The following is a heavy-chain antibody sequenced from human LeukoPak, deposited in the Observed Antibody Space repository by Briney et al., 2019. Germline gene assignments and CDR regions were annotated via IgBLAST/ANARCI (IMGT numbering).Heavy chain of an antibody. V-gene: IGHV1-46*01. D-gene: IGHD5-12*01. CDR3: ARGTPERYSGYDTYFDY. J-gene: IGHJ4*02. CDR2: INPSGGST. Sequence: ASVNVSCTASGYTFTIYYMHWVRQAPGQGQEWVGIINPSGGSTSYAQKFQGRVTMTRDTSTSTVYMELSSLRSEDTAVYYCARGTPERYSGYDTYFDYWGQGTLVTVSS. CDR1: GYTFTIYY.